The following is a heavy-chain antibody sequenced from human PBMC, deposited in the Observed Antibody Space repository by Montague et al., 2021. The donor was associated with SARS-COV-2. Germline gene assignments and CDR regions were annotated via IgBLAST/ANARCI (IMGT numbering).Heavy chain of an antibody. CDR2: ISWNSGSI. V-gene: IGHV3-9*01. D-gene: IGHD1-26*01. Sequence: SLRLSCAASGFTFGDYAMHWVRQAPGKGLELVSGISWNSGSIGYXDSVKGRFTISRDNAKNSLYLQMNSLRAEDTALYYCAKDNQWGFYYMDVWGKGTTVTVSS. CDR3: AKDNQWGFYYMDV. J-gene: IGHJ6*03. CDR1: GFTFGDYA.